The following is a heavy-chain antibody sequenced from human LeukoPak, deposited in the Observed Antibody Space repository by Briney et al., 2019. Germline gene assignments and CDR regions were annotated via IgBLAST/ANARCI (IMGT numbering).Heavy chain of an antibody. CDR1: GNSISSGDNY. D-gene: IGHD2-15*01. V-gene: IGHV4-61*02. CDR2: IYTSGST. J-gene: IGHJ4*02. Sequence: SETLSLTCTVSGNSISSGDNYWSWIRQPAGKGLEWIGRIYTSGSTNYNPSLKSRVTISVDTSKNQFSLKLSSVTAADTAVYYCARRWYLYYFDYWGQGTLVTVSS. CDR3: ARRWYLYYFDY.